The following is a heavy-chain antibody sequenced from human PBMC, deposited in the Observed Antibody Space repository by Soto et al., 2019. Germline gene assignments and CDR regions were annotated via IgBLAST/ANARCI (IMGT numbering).Heavy chain of an antibody. CDR2: MDPNSGST. D-gene: IGHD3-3*01. CDR3: ARERKFDFWRKGLDV. V-gene: IGHV1-8*01. CDR1: GYTFSSYD. Sequence: QVQLVQSGSEVMKPGASVRVSCKTSGYTFSSYDINWVRQAPGQGLEWLGWMDPNSGSTGYAQNFQGRVTMTRNISINTAHMELSSLRSEDTAVYYCARERKFDFWRKGLDVWGQGTTVTVSS. J-gene: IGHJ6*02.